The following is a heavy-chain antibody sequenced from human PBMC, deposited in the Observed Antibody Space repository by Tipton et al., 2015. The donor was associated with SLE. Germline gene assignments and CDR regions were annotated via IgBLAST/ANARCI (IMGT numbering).Heavy chain of an antibody. V-gene: IGHV4-59*11. Sequence: TLSLTCAVYGGSISSHYWSWIRQPPGKGLEWIGYIYYSGSTNYNPSLKSRVTISVDTSKNQFSLKLSSVTAADTAVYYCAREYFALGYFDYWGQGTLVTVSS. J-gene: IGHJ4*02. CDR3: AREYFALGYFDY. D-gene: IGHD3-9*01. CDR2: IYYSGST. CDR1: GGSISSHY.